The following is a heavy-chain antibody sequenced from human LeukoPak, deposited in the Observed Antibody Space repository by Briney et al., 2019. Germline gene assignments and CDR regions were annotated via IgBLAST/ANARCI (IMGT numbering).Heavy chain of an antibody. J-gene: IGHJ6*02. V-gene: IGHV3-7*05. CDR1: GFTFSRFW. D-gene: IGHD1-14*01. CDR3: ARDGDNAYYFGMDV. CDR2: IKEDGSQR. Sequence: GGSLRLSCAASGFTFSRFWMSWVRQAPGKGLEWVANIKEDGSQRHYVDSVKGRFTISRDNGKNSLYLQMNSLRAEDTAIYHCARDGDNAYYFGMDVWGQGTTVTVSS.